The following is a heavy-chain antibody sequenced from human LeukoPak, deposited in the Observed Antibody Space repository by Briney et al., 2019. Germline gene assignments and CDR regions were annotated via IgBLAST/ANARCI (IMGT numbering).Heavy chain of an antibody. CDR2: ISTSSSYI. D-gene: IGHD1-26*01. Sequence: GGSLRLSCAASGFTFSRYSLNRVRQAPGKGLEWVSSISTSSSYIYYADSVKGRFTISRDNAKNSLYLQMNSLRAEDTAVYYCARGSASLMYYSGSYCDYWGQGTLVTVSS. CDR1: GFTFSRYS. CDR3: ARGSASLMYYSGSYCDY. J-gene: IGHJ4*02. V-gene: IGHV3-21*01.